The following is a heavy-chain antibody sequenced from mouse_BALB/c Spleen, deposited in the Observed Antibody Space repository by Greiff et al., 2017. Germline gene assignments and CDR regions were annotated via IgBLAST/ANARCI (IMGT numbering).Heavy chain of an antibody. V-gene: IGHV1-12*01. CDR3: ARYGYGSRNYFDY. CDR1: GYTFTSYN. J-gene: IGHJ2*01. CDR2: IYPGNGDT. D-gene: IGHD1-1*01. Sequence: LQQPGAELVKPGASVKMSCKASGYTFTSYNMHWVKQTPGQGLEWIGAIYPGNGDTSYNQKFKGKATLTADKSSSTAYMQLSSLTSEDSAVYYCARYGYGSRNYFDYWGQGTTLTVSS.